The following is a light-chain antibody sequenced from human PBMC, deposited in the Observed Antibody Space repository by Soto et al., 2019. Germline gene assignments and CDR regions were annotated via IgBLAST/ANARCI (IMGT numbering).Light chain of an antibody. Sequence: ENALTQSPATRSLSPGEGATLNCMASQSINTYLAWYQQQPGQAPRLLIYGASNRATDIPDRFSGSGSGTDFTLTISRVDPEDFALYHCQQYGSASITFGQGTRLGI. CDR1: QSINTY. CDR2: GAS. CDR3: QQYGSASIT. J-gene: IGKJ5*01. V-gene: IGKV3-20*01.